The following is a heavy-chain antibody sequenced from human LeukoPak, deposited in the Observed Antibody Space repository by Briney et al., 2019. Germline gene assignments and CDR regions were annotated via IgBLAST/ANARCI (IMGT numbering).Heavy chain of an antibody. D-gene: IGHD3-22*01. V-gene: IGHV4-38-2*02. CDR2: IYHSGST. CDR3: AREGGVYDSSGYNIGDYFDY. CDR1: GYSISSGYY. Sequence: SETLSLTCTVSGYSISSGYYWGWIRQPPGKGLEWIGSIYHSGSTYYNPSLKSRVTISVDTSKNQFSLKLRSVTAADTAVYYCAREGGVYDSSGYNIGDYFDYWGQGTLVTVSS. J-gene: IGHJ4*02.